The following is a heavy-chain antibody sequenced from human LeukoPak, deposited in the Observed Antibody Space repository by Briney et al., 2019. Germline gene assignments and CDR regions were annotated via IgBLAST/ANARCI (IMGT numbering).Heavy chain of an antibody. V-gene: IGHV3-23*01. CDR1: GFTFSSYA. Sequence: PGGSLRLSCAASGFTFSSYAMSWVRQAPGKGLEWVSAISGSGGSTYYADSVKGRFTISRDNSKNTLYLQMNSLRAEDTAVYYCAKDGGGYSYAYFGYYFDYWGQGTLVTVSS. CDR2: ISGSGGST. J-gene: IGHJ4*02. D-gene: IGHD5-18*01. CDR3: AKDGGGYSYAYFGYYFDY.